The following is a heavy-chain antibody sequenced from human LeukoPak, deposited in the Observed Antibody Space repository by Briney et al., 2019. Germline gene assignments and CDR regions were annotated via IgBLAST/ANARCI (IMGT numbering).Heavy chain of an antibody. Sequence: PGGSLRLSCAASGFTFSSYDMHWVRQATGKGLEWVSAIGTAGDTYYPGSVKGRFTISRKNAKNSLYLQMNSLRAGDTAVYYCARGSGLIRGNRWFDPWGQGTLVTVSS. CDR2: IGTAGDT. CDR3: ARGSGLIRGNRWFDP. CDR1: GFTFSSYD. D-gene: IGHD3-10*01. V-gene: IGHV3-13*01. J-gene: IGHJ5*02.